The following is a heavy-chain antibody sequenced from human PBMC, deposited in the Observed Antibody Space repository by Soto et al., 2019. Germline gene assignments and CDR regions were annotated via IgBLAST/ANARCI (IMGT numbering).Heavy chain of an antibody. CDR3: TRHVANGFTFDI. CDR1: GGSINSYY. D-gene: IGHD3-3*01. CDR2: IYYSGST. J-gene: IGHJ2*01. Sequence: QVQLQESGPGLVKPSETLSLTCTVSGGSINSYYCSWIRQPPGKGLEWIGYIYYSGSTIYNPSLKSRLTISVDTSKNQFSLKLRSVTAADTAVYYCTRHVANGFTFDIWGRGTLVTVSS. V-gene: IGHV4-59*08.